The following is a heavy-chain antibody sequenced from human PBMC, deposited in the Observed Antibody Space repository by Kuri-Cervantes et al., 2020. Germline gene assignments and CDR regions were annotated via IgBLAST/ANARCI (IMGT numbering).Heavy chain of an antibody. D-gene: IGHD2-8*01. J-gene: IGHJ4*02. CDR3: ARLDPLAREREMGY. CDR1: GYTFTGYY. CDR2: ISAYNGNT. Sequence: GESLKISCKASGYTFTGYYMHWVRQAPGQGLEWMGWISAYNGNTNYAQKLQGRVTMTTDTSTSTAYMELRSLRSDDTAVYYCARLDPLAREREMGYWGQGTLVTVSS. V-gene: IGHV1-18*04.